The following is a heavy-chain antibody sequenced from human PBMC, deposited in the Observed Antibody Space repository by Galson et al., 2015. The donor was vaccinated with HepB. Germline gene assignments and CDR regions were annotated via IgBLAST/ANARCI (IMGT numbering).Heavy chain of an antibody. J-gene: IGHJ6*02. V-gene: IGHV5-51*01. Sequence: QSGAEVKEAGESLKISCKASGYNFPTYWIGWVRQMPGKGLEWMGIVYPEDSDTRYSPSFQGQVSISADKSFSTAYLHWNSPKASDTAIYYYARRGYSTPSGYYALDAWGQGTTVIVSS. D-gene: IGHD2-2*01. CDR2: VYPEDSDT. CDR1: GYNFPTYW. CDR3: ARRGYSTPSGYYALDA.